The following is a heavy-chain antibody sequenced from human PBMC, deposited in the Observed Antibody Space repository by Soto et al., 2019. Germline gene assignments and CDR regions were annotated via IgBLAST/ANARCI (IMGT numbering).Heavy chain of an antibody. CDR3: SADRPDIGVGWWV. V-gene: IGHV1-58*02. J-gene: IGHJ6*02. CDR1: GSGFIRSG. CDR2: IVVASGQT. Sequence: SVKVSCKASGSGFIRSGIQWVRQAHGQRLEWIGWIVVASGQTNYAQNFRGRVAITRDTSTATAYIELTGLTSEDTAVYFCSADRPDIGVGWWVWGQRTTVTVSS. D-gene: IGHD2-15*01.